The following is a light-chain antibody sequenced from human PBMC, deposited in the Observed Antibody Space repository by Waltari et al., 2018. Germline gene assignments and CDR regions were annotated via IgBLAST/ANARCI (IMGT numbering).Light chain of an antibody. Sequence: IVLTQSPGTLSLSPGERATLSCRASQSVSSSYLAWCQQKPGQAPRLLIYGASRRATGIPDRFSGSGSGTDFSLTISRLEPEDFAVYYCQQSGNSPEITFGGGTKVESK. V-gene: IGKV3-20*01. CDR3: QQSGNSPEIT. CDR2: GAS. J-gene: IGKJ4*01. CDR1: QSVSSSY.